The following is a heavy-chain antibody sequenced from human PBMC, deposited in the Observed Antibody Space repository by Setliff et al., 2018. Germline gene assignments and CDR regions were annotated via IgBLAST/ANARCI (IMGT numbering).Heavy chain of an antibody. Sequence: GGSLRLSCEASGFTFSSYTMTWVRQAPGEGLEWVSGISARTGLTYYADSVKGRFTISRDNAKNSLYLQMNSLRPEDTAVYYCARGGDYCGGECYIPPPDSYWGQGTLVTVSS. CDR3: ARGGDYCGGECYIPPPDSY. CDR1: GFTFSSYT. V-gene: IGHV3-21*01. CDR2: ISARTGLT. J-gene: IGHJ4*02. D-gene: IGHD2-21*01.